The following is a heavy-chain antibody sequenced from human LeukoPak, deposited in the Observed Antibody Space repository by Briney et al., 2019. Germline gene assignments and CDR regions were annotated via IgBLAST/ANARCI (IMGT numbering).Heavy chain of an antibody. V-gene: IGHV4-38-2*02. CDR2: IYHSGST. CDR3: ARGWVTTNAFDY. CDR1: GYSISSGHY. D-gene: IGHD4-17*01. Sequence: PSETLSLTCTVSGYSISSGHYWGWIRQPPGKGLEWIGSIYHSGSTNYNPSLKSRVTISVDTSKNQFSLKLSSVTAADTAVYYCARGWVTTNAFDYWGQGTLVTVSS. J-gene: IGHJ4*02.